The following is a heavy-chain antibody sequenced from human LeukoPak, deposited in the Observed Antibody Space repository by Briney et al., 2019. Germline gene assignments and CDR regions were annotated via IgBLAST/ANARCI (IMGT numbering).Heavy chain of an antibody. CDR2: FDPEDGET. Sequence: ASAKVSCKVSGYTLTELSMHWVRQAPGKGLEWMGGFDPEDGETIYAQKFQGRVTMTEDTSTDTAYMELSSLRSEDTAVYYCATGDQMAAAARALDYWGQGTLVTVSS. D-gene: IGHD6-13*01. CDR1: GYTLTELS. V-gene: IGHV1-24*01. J-gene: IGHJ4*02. CDR3: ATGDQMAAAARALDY.